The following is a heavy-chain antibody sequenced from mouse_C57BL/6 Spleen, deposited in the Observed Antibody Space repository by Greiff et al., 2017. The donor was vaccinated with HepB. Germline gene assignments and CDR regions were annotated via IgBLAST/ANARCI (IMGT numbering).Heavy chain of an antibody. CDR1: GYTFTDYN. V-gene: IGHV1-18*01. D-gene: IGHD2-1*01. CDR3: ARSGYYGNYAPFAY. CDR2: INPNNGGT. Sequence: EVQLQQSGPELVKPGASVKIPCKASGYTFTDYNMDWVKQSHGKSLEWIGDINPNNGGTIYNQKFKGKATLTVDKSSSTAYMELRSLTSEDTAVYYCARSGYYGNYAPFAYWGQGTLVTVSA. J-gene: IGHJ3*01.